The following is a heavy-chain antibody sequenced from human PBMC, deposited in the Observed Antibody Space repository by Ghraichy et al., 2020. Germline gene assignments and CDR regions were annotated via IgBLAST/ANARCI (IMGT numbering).Heavy chain of an antibody. V-gene: IGHV3-30*04. CDR2: ISYDGKNE. CDR3: VRGRGSGWYGSWFDP. D-gene: IGHD6-19*01. Sequence: GGSLRLSCVASGFTFNTYAMHWVRQAPGKGLEWLSVISYDGKNEYYAGSVKGRFTISRDTSKNTLYLQMNTLRTEDTAVYYCVRGRGSGWYGSWFDPWGQGTLVTVSS. J-gene: IGHJ5*02. CDR1: GFTFNTYA.